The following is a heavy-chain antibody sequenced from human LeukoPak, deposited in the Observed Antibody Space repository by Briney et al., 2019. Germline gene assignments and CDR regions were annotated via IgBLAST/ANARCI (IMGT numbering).Heavy chain of an antibody. CDR1: GFTFSSYA. J-gene: IGHJ3*02. D-gene: IGHD1-26*01. Sequence: GGSLRLSCAASGFTFSSYAMHWVRQAPGEGLEWVAVISYDGSNKYYADSVKGRFTISRDNSKNTLYLQMNSLRAEDTAVYYCAREGSVGAFDIWGQGTMVTVSS. V-gene: IGHV3-30*04. CDR2: ISYDGSNK. CDR3: AREGSVGAFDI.